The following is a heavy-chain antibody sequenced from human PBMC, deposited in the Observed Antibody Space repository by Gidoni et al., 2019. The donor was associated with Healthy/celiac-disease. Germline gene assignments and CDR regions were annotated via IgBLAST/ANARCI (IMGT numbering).Heavy chain of an antibody. D-gene: IGHD6-19*01. CDR1: GFTFSSYS. V-gene: IGHV3-21*01. CDR2: ISSSSSYI. Sequence: EVQLVESGGGLVKPGGSLRLSCAASGFTFSSYSMNWVRQAPGKGLEWVSSISSSSSYIYYADSVKGRFTISRDNAKNSLYLQMNSLRAEDTAVYYCARDQIAVAGTNWYFDLWGRGTLVTVSS. J-gene: IGHJ2*01. CDR3: ARDQIAVAGTNWYFDL.